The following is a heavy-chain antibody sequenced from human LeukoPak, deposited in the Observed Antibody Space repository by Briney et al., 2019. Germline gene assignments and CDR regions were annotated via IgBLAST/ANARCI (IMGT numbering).Heavy chain of an antibody. D-gene: IGHD6-13*01. V-gene: IGHV3-7*01. CDR3: TIDTSAERGQQLAN. CDR1: GIXLSSYW. Sequence: GGSLRLSCAASGIXLSSYWISWVRQSPGKGLKWVANVNQVGNEKYYVDSVKGRFAISKDNAKKSLYLQMNSLRADDTAVYYCTIDTSAERGQQLANWGQGTLVSVSS. J-gene: IGHJ4*02. CDR2: VNQVGNEK.